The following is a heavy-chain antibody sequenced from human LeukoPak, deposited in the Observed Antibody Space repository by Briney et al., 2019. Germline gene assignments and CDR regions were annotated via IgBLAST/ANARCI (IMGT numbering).Heavy chain of an antibody. CDR1: GGTFSSYA. CDR3: ARGTIISGGGPDDFWSGYRYYFDY. CDR2: IIPIFGTA. D-gene: IGHD3-3*01. Sequence: GASVKVSCKASGGTFSSYAISWVRQAPGQGLEWMGGIIPIFGTANYAQKFQGRVTITTDESTSTAYMELSSLRSEDTAVYYCARGTIISGGGPDDFWSGYRYYFDYWGQGTLVTVSS. J-gene: IGHJ4*02. V-gene: IGHV1-69*05.